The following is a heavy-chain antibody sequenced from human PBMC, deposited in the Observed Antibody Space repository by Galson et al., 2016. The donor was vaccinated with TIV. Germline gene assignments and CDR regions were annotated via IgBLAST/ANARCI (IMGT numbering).Heavy chain of an antibody. Sequence: SVKVSCKASGYSFTGYFMHWVRQAPGQGLEWMGWINPNSGGTNYAQNFQGRVTMTSDTTISTAYLEVNSLTSDDTAVYFCTRTSMIVMVSNAFDLWGQGTMVTVSS. D-gene: IGHD3-22*01. CDR3: TRTSMIVMVSNAFDL. CDR1: GYSFTGYF. CDR2: INPNSGGT. V-gene: IGHV1-2*02. J-gene: IGHJ3*01.